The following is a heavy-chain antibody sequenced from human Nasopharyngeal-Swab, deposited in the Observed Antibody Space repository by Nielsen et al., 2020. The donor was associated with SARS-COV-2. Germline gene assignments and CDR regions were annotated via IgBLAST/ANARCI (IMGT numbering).Heavy chain of an antibody. D-gene: IGHD1-1*01. CDR1: GFTFSSYW. Sequence: GGSLRLSCAASGFTFSSYWMNWVRQAPGKGLEWVANIEQDGSEKPYVDSVRGRFTISRDNAKNSVYLQMNSLRAEDTAVYYCARGHNWSFDYWGQGTLVTVSA. CDR3: ARGHNWSFDY. V-gene: IGHV3-7*04. CDR2: IEQDGSEK. J-gene: IGHJ4*02.